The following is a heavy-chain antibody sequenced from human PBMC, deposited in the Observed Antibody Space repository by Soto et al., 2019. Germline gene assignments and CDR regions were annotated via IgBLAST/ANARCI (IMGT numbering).Heavy chain of an antibody. J-gene: IGHJ5*02. Sequence: PGGSLRLSCAASGFTFSNAWMNWVRQAPGKGLEWVGRIKSKTDGGTTDYAAPVKGRFTISRDDSKNTLYLQMNSLRDEDTAVYYCARDSIPYGGSWFDPWGQGTLVTVSS. CDR3: ARDSIPYGGSWFDP. CDR1: GFTFSNAW. D-gene: IGHD2-15*01. CDR2: IKSKTDGGTT. V-gene: IGHV3-15*07.